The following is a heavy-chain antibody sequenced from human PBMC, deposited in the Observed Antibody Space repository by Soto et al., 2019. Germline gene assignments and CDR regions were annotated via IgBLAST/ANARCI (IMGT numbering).Heavy chain of an antibody. D-gene: IGHD1-26*01. V-gene: IGHV4-4*02. J-gene: IGHJ4*02. CDR2: VYHDGST. CDR3: ARLESYTGSSFDH. Sequence: SETLSLTCAVSGDSVSSYYWWSWVRQPPGKGLEWIGEVYHDGSTNCKTSLKSRIIISVDESKNQFSLEMNSVTAADTAVYYWARLESYTGSSFDHWGQGILVTVSS. CDR1: GDSVSSYYW.